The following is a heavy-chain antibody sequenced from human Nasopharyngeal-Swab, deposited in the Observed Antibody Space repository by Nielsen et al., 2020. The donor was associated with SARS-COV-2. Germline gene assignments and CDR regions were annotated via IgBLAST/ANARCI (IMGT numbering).Heavy chain of an antibody. D-gene: IGHD6-13*01. J-gene: IGHJ4*02. CDR2: IYYNGNT. V-gene: IGHV4-39*01. Sequence: SETLSLTCTVSGDSIAYSTFYWGWLRQPPGKGLEWIGNIYYNGNTHQNPSLKSRLTISVDKSKNQFSLQLSSVTAADTAVYYCVRSSSWYYFDYWAQGTQVTVSS. CDR1: GDSIAYSTFY. CDR3: VRSSSWYYFDY.